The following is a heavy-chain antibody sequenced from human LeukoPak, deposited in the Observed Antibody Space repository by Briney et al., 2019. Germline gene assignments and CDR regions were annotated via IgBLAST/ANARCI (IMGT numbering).Heavy chain of an antibody. J-gene: IGHJ4*02. V-gene: IGHV4-59*08. D-gene: IGHD4-23*01. CDR2: IYYSGST. CDR3: ARQGTVVRYFDY. Sequence: KPSETLSLTCTVSGGSISSYYWSWIRQPPGKGLEWIGYIYYSGSTNYNPSLKSRVTISVDTSKNQFSLKLSSVTAADTAVYYCARQGTVVRYFDYWGQGTLVTVSS. CDR1: GGSISSYY.